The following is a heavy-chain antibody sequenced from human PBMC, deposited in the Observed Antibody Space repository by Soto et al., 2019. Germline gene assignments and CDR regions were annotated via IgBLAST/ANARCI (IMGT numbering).Heavy chain of an antibody. Sequence: GGSLRLSCAASGFTFSSYAMSWVRQAPGKGLEWVSAISGSGGSTYYADSVKGRFTISRDNSKNTLYLQMNSLRAEDTSVYYCAKDEKYSSGWYDYWGQGTLVTVSS. D-gene: IGHD6-19*01. J-gene: IGHJ4*02. V-gene: IGHV3-23*01. CDR3: AKDEKYSSGWYDY. CDR2: ISGSGGST. CDR1: GFTFSSYA.